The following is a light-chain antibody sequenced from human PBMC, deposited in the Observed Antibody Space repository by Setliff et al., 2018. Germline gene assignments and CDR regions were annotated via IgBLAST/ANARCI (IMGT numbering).Light chain of an antibody. CDR3: TSYTISSTEV. V-gene: IGLV2-14*01. CDR2: EVS. J-gene: IGLJ1*01. Sequence: QSALTQPASVSGSPGQSITISCTGTRSDVGGYNYVSWYQQHPGKVPKLMIYEVSNRPSGVSNRFSGSKSGNTASLTISRLQTEDEADYHCTSYTISSTEVFGTGTKVTVL. CDR1: RSDVGGYNY.